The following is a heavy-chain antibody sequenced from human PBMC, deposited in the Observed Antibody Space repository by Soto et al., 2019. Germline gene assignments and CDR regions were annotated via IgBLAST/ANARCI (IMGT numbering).Heavy chain of an antibody. D-gene: IGHD2-21*01. Sequence: QVQLVESGGGVVQPGRSLRLSCAASGFIFSNYVMYWVRQAPGKGLEWVAFMSYDGTTKYYADSVKGRFTISRDNSKNTLYLPMNNLRPEDTGVYYCAREVLWSRYFDYWGQGTLVTVYS. V-gene: IGHV3-30-3*01. CDR2: MSYDGTTK. J-gene: IGHJ4*02. CDR3: AREVLWSRYFDY. CDR1: GFIFSNYV.